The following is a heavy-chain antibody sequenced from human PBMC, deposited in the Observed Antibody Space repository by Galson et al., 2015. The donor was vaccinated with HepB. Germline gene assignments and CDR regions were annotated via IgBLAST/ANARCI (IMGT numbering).Heavy chain of an antibody. V-gene: IGHV4-59*01. CDR2: IYYSGST. Sequence: TLSLTCAVSGGSISSYYWSWIRQPPGKGLEWIGYIYYSGSTNYNPSLKSRVTISVHTSRNQFSLKLSSVTAADTAVYYCARVISTFDAFDIWGQGTMVTVSS. CDR1: GGSISSYY. D-gene: IGHD2-21*01. CDR3: ARVISTFDAFDI. J-gene: IGHJ3*02.